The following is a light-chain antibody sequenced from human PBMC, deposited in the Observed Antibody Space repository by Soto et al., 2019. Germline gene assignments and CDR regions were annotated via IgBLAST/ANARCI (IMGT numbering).Light chain of an antibody. Sequence: EIVMTQSPATLSVSPGERATLSCRASQGISSNLAWYQQKPGQAPRLLIYGASTRATGIPARFSGSRSGTEFTLTISSLQSEDFGVYYCQQYNKWPPWTFGQGTKVEIK. V-gene: IGKV3-15*01. J-gene: IGKJ1*01. CDR3: QQYNKWPPWT. CDR2: GAS. CDR1: QGISSN.